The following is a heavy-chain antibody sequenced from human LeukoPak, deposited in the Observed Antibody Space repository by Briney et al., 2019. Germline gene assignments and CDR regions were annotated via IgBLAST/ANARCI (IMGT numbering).Heavy chain of an antibody. V-gene: IGHV3-49*04. Sequence: PGGSLRLSCAASGFTFSSYSMNWVRQAPGKGLEWVGFIRSKAYGGTTEYAASVKGRFTISRDDSKSIAYLQMNSLKTEDTAVYYCTRAVTVTTAALVSWAPENPYYYYYMDVWGKGTTVTISS. J-gene: IGHJ6*03. CDR1: GFTFSSYS. D-gene: IGHD4-17*01. CDR2: IRSKAYGGTT. CDR3: TRAVTVTTAALVSWAPENPYYYYYMDV.